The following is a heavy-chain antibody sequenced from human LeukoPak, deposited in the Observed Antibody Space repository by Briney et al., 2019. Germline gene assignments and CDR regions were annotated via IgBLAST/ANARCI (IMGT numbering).Heavy chain of an antibody. CDR1: GFTFDDYA. CDR3: ANDSSIFGDAGYFDY. V-gene: IGHV3-9*03. J-gene: IGHJ4*02. Sequence: PGRSLRLSCAASGFTFDDYAMHWVRQAPGKGLEWVSGISWNSGSIGYADSVKGRFTISRDNAKNSQYLQMNSLRAEDMALYYCANDSSIFGDAGYFDYWGQGTLVTVSS. CDR2: ISWNSGSI. D-gene: IGHD3-3*01.